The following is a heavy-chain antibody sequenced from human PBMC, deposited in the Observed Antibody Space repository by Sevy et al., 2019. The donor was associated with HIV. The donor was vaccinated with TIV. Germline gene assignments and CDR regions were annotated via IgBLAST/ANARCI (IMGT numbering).Heavy chain of an antibody. CDR3: ARAEYGHSRGWYSWLDA. CDR2: IYYRGNT. V-gene: IGHV4-59*01. CDR1: TSYINNYY. Sequence: SETLSLTCTVSTSYINNYYWTWVRQSPGKGLEWIGYIYYRGNTKYNPSLESRVSMSIDTNKKQFSLTLTSVTGADSAIYYCARAEYGHSRGWYSWLDAWGQGILVTVSS. J-gene: IGHJ5*02. D-gene: IGHD6-19*01.